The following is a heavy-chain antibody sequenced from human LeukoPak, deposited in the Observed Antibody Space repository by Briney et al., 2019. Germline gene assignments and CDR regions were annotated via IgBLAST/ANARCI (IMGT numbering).Heavy chain of an antibody. CDR3: ARGRNDNGGMFFDS. V-gene: IGHV4-59*01. CDR1: GVSIRSYY. J-gene: IGHJ4*02. D-gene: IGHD4-23*01. Sequence: PSETLSLTCTVSGVSIRSYYWSWLRQAPGKGLEWIGFISYSGYTSYSPSLKSRVAISVDTSKSQFSLRLSSMTAADTAIYYCARGRNDNGGMFFDSWAQGTLVTVSS. CDR2: ISYSGYT.